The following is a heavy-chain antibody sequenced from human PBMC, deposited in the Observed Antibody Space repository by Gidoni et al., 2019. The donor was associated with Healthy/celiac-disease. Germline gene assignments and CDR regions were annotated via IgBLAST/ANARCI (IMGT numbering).Heavy chain of an antibody. D-gene: IGHD2-21*01. CDR3: ARCRSSKHGGSGGDYGWFDP. CDR1: GGTFSRYA. V-gene: IGHV1-69*01. J-gene: IGHJ5*02. Sequence: QVQLVQSGAEVKKPGSSVKVSFKASGGTFSRYAISWVRKSPGQGLEWMGGIIPIFGTANYAQKFQGRVTITADESTSTAYMELSSLRSEDTAVYYCARCRSSKHGGSGGDYGWFDPWGQGTLVTVSS. CDR2: IIPIFGTA.